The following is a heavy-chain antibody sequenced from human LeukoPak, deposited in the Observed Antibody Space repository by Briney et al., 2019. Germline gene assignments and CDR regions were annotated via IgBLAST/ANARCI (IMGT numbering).Heavy chain of an antibody. V-gene: IGHV3-7*01. Sequence: GGSLRLSCAASGFTFSNYWMNWVRQAPGQGLEWVANIKWDGSEKYYVDSVKGRFTISRDNAKNSLYLQMNSLRAEDTAVYYCARDTSYPHPYYMDVWGKGTTVTVSS. CDR1: GFTFSNYW. CDR2: IKWDGSEK. CDR3: ARDTSYPHPYYMDV. D-gene: IGHD3-16*02. J-gene: IGHJ6*03.